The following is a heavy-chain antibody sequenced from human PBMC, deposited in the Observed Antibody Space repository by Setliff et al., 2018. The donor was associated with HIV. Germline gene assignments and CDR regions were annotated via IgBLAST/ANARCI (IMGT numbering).Heavy chain of an antibody. CDR3: ASGRVRQSRKFGGVIVLPPFDY. J-gene: IGHJ4*02. CDR1: GGSISSSDFY. D-gene: IGHD3-16*02. Sequence: PSETLTLTCTVSGGSISSSDFYWSWIRQHPGKALEWIGYIHHSGSTFYNPSLRSRLTISIDTSKSQFSLRLSSVTAADTAVYYCASGRVRQSRKFGGVIVLPPFDYWGQGTLVTVSS. CDR2: IHHSGST. V-gene: IGHV4-31*03.